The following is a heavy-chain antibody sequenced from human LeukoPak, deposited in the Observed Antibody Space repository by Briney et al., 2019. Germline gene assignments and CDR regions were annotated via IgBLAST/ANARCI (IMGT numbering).Heavy chain of an antibody. Sequence: GASVKVSCKASGYTFTSYGISWVRQAPGQGLEWMGWISAYNGNTNYAQKLQGRVTMTTDTSTSTAYMELRSLRSDDTAVYYCARAPLRYSSGWYGVDYWGQGTLVTVSS. CDR2: ISAYNGNT. CDR1: GYTFTSYG. D-gene: IGHD6-19*01. CDR3: ARAPLRYSSGWYGVDY. V-gene: IGHV1-18*01. J-gene: IGHJ4*02.